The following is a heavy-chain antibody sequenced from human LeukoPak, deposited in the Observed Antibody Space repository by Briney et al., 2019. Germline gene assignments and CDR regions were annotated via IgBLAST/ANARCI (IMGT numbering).Heavy chain of an antibody. J-gene: IGHJ4*02. V-gene: IGHV1-3*01. CDR1: GYTFTNYA. D-gene: IGHD3-9*01. CDR3: TRDGGQFAVTDIYF. Sequence: ASVKVSCKASGYTFTNYAIHWVRQAPGQRLEWMGCINAGNGDTKYSQKLLGRVTLSRDTSASTAYMELSSLRSEDTAMYYCTRDGGQFAVTDIYFWGQGTLVTVSS. CDR2: INAGNGDT.